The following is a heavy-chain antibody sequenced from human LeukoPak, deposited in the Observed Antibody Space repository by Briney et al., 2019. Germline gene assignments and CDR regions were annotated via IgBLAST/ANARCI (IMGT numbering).Heavy chain of an antibody. Sequence: GGSLRLSCAVSGFTFSNSAMNWVRQAPGKGLEWVSTISGGGSSTYYADSVKGRFTISRDNSNNTLYLQMNSLRAEDTAVYYCAKDRETTASGTFDNWGQGTLVTVSS. CDR1: GFTFSNSA. CDR2: ISGGGSST. CDR3: AKDRETTASGTFDN. D-gene: IGHD6-13*01. V-gene: IGHV3-23*01. J-gene: IGHJ4*02.